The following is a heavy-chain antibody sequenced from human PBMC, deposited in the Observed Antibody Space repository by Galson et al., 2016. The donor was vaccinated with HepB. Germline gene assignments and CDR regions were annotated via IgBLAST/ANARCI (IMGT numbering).Heavy chain of an antibody. D-gene: IGHD3-3*01. CDR2: FIPIFGKA. Sequence: SVKVSCKASGGTFSNYGITWVRQAPGQGLEWMGGFIPIFGKANYAQKFQGRVTTPADESTSTAYLELSNLRSEDTAVYYCARGKDFWSGSWFDPWGQGTLVTVSS. V-gene: IGHV1-69*13. CDR1: GGTFSNYG. J-gene: IGHJ5*02. CDR3: ARGKDFWSGSWFDP.